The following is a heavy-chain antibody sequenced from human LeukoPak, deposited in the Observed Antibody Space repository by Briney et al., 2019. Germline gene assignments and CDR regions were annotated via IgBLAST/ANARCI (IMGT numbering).Heavy chain of an antibody. D-gene: IGHD3-22*01. Sequence: PGGSLRLSCAASGVTFGDYGMSWVRQAPGKGLEWVSGINRNGDSTGYADFVKGRFTISRDNAKNSLYLQMNSLRAEDTAVYYCARGYYDSSGGNYFDYWGQGTLVTVSS. V-gene: IGHV3-20*04. CDR1: GVTFGDYG. CDR3: ARGYYDSSGGNYFDY. J-gene: IGHJ4*02. CDR2: INRNGDST.